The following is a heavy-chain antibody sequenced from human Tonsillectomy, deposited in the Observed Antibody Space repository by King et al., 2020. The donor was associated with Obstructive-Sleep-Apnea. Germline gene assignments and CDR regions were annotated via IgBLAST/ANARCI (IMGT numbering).Heavy chain of an antibody. CDR2: ISSSSSYT. V-gene: IGHV3-11*06. CDR1: GFTFSDYY. CDR3: AREHSSGYYSLPDY. D-gene: IGHD3-22*01. Sequence: VQLVESGGGLVKPGGSLRLSCAASGFTFSDYYMSWIRQAPGKGLEWVSYISSSSSYTNYADSVKGRFTISRDNAKNSLYLQMNSLRAEDTAVYYCAREHSSGYYSLPDYWGQGTLVTVSS. J-gene: IGHJ4*02.